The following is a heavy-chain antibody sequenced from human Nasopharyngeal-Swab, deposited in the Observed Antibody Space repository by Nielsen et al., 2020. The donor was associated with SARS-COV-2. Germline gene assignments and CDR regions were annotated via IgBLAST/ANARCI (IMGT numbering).Heavy chain of an antibody. CDR2: ISYDGSNK. D-gene: IGHD3-22*01. J-gene: IGHJ4*02. V-gene: IGHV3-30*04. Sequence: GGSLRLSCEASGFTFRSYAMHWVRQAPGKGLEWVAVISYDGSNKYYSDSVKGRFTISRDNSKNTLYLQMNSLRAEDTAVYYCAKDRGIVVVIGFDYWGQGTLVTVSS. CDR3: AKDRGIVVVIGFDY. CDR1: GFTFRSYA.